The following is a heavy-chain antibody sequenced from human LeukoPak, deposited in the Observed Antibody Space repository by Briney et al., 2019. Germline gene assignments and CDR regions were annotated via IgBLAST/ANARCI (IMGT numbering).Heavy chain of an antibody. CDR3: ARGDWHWYFDL. Sequence: ASVKVSCKTSGYTFTSYAVHWVRQAPGQGLEWMGCINGGSGHARYSERFQDRVTITRDTSTNTAYLDLRSLRSQDTAVYYCARGDWHWYFDLWGRGTLVTASS. D-gene: IGHD3-9*01. CDR1: GYTFTSYA. J-gene: IGHJ2*01. V-gene: IGHV1-3*01. CDR2: INGGSGHA.